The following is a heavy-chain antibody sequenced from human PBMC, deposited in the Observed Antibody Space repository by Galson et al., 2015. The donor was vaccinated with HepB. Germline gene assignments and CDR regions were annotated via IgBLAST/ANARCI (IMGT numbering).Heavy chain of an antibody. D-gene: IGHD3-10*01. CDR1: GFTVSRNY. J-gene: IGHJ4*02. Sequence: SLRLSCAASGFTVSRNYMSWVRQALGKGLEWVSLIYSGGSTYYADSVQGRFTISRDNSENTLFLQMNSLRVEDTAVYYCAREGSDSGYFDYWGPGTRVTVSS. V-gene: IGHV3-66*01. CDR2: IYSGGST. CDR3: AREGSDSGYFDY.